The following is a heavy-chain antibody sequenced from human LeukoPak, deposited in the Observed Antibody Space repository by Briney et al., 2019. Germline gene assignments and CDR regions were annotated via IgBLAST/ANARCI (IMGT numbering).Heavy chain of an antibody. V-gene: IGHV3-53*01. J-gene: IGHJ3*02. Sequence: GGSLRLSCAASGFTVSSNYMSWVRQAPGKGLEWVSVIYSGGSTYYADSVKGRFTISRDNSKNTLYLQMNSLRAEDTAVYYCARGGAAYCGGDCYLYLWIGAFDIWGQGTMVTVSS. CDR2: IYSGGST. D-gene: IGHD2-21*02. CDR1: GFTVSSNY. CDR3: ARGGAAYCGGDCYLYLWIGAFDI.